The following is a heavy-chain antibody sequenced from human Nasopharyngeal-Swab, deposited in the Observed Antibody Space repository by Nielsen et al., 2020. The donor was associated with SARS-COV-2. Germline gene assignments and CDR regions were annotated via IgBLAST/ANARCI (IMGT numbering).Heavy chain of an antibody. CDR1: GFTFSNYW. Sequence: GESLKISCATSGFTFSNYWMHWFRQAPGKLLEWVARIDIRGRTTTHADSVKGRFTISRDNAKNTLSLQMNSLTPADTAVYFCVRGPVEGATGYFQFWGQGTLVTVSS. V-gene: IGHV3-74*03. CDR3: VRGPVEGATGYFQF. CDR2: IDIRGRTT. D-gene: IGHD1-26*01. J-gene: IGHJ1*01.